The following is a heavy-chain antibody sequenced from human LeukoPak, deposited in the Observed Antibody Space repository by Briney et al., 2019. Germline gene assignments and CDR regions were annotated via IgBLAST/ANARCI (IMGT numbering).Heavy chain of an antibody. CDR3: ALDGGLAVHRYVMQV. CDR1: GVSISSYY. V-gene: IGHV4-59*01. J-gene: IGHJ6*02. Sequence: PSETLSLTCTVSGVSISSYYWSWIRQPPGKGLEWIGYIYYSGSTNYNPSLKSRVTISVDTSKNQFSLKLSSVTAADTAVYYCALDGGLAVHRYVMQVWGQGTTVTVSS. D-gene: IGHD6-19*01. CDR2: IYYSGST.